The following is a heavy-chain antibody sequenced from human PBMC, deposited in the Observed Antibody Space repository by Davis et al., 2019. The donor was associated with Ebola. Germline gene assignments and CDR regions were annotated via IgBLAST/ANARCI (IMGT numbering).Heavy chain of an antibody. D-gene: IGHD6-6*01. Sequence: ASVKVSCKASGYTFTSYAMHWVRQAPGQRLEWMGWINAGNGNTKYSQKFQGRVTITRDTSASTAYMELSSLRSEDTAVYYCARSGLAVSSSSFQVYYYGMDVWGQGTTVTVSS. V-gene: IGHV1-3*01. CDR2: INAGNGNT. J-gene: IGHJ6*02. CDR1: GYTFTSYA. CDR3: ARSGLAVSSSSFQVYYYGMDV.